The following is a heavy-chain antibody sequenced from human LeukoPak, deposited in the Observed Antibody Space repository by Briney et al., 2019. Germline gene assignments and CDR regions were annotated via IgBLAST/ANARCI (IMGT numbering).Heavy chain of an antibody. V-gene: IGHV3-30*03. CDR1: GFTFSSYG. D-gene: IGHD5-24*01. CDR2: ISYDGSNK. CDR3: VRDGDDFNFDY. Sequence: GGSLRLSCAASGFTFSSYGMHWVRQAPGKGLEWVAVISYDGSNKYYADSVEGRFTISRDNSKNTLYLQMNSLRAEDTAVYFCVRDGDDFNFDYWGQGSLVTVSS. J-gene: IGHJ4*02.